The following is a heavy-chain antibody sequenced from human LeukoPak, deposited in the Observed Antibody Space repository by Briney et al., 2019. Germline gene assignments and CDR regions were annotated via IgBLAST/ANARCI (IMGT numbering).Heavy chain of an antibody. Sequence: SETLSLTCAVYGGSFSGYYWSWIRQPPGKGLEWIGEINHSGSTNYNPSLKSRVTISVDTSKNQFSLKLSSATAADTAVYYCARWGSSGYLMEYYFDYWGQGTLVTVSS. CDR2: INHSGST. CDR3: ARWGSSGYLMEYYFDY. J-gene: IGHJ4*02. CDR1: GGSFSGYY. D-gene: IGHD3-22*01. V-gene: IGHV4-34*01.